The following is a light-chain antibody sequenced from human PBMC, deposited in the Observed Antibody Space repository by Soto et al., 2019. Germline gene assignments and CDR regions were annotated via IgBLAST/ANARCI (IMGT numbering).Light chain of an antibody. CDR1: SSDVGGYNY. V-gene: IGLV2-14*01. CDR2: DVS. Sequence: QSALTQPASVSGSPGQSITISCTGTSSDVGGYNYVSWYQQHPGKAPKLMIYDVSNRPSGVPNRFSGSKSGNTASLTISGLQADDEADYYCSSYTRSSLYVFGTGTKLTVL. J-gene: IGLJ1*01. CDR3: SSYTRSSLYV.